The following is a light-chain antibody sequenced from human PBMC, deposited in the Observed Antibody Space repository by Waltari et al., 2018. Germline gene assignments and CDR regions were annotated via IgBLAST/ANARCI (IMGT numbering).Light chain of an antibody. CDR3: SSYTSTDVV. CDR1: SSDVGGYNY. Sequence: QSALTQPASVSGSPGQSITISCTGTSSDVGGYNYVSWYQQHPGKAPKLMIYDVSNLPSGFSNRCSGSKSGNTASLTISGLQAEDEADYYCSSYTSTDVVFGGGTKLTVL. V-gene: IGLV2-14*01. CDR2: DVS. J-gene: IGLJ2*01.